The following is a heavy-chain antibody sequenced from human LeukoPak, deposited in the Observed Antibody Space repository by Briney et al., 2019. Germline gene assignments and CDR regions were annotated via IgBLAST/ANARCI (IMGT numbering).Heavy chain of an antibody. D-gene: IGHD6-13*01. Sequence: ASVKVSCKASGYTFIDYYMHWVRQAPGQGLEWMGWINPNSGGTNYAQKFQGWVTMTRDTSISTAYMELSRLKSDDTAVYYCTRALMYGSSWYFDYWGQGTLVTVSS. CDR1: GYTFIDYY. CDR2: INPNSGGT. J-gene: IGHJ4*02. V-gene: IGHV1-2*04. CDR3: TRALMYGSSWYFDY.